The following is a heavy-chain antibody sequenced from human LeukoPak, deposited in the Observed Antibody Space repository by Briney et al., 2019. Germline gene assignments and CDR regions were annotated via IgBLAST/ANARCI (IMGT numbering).Heavy chain of an antibody. Sequence: GGSLRLSCAASGFTFSSYGMHWVRQAPGKGLEWVAVISYDGSNKYYADSVKGRFTISRDNSKNTLYLQMNSLRAEDTTVYYCAKEVFGGGGYNRGGYYYYYGMDVWGQGTTVTVSS. CDR3: AKEVFGGGGYNRGGYYYYYGMDV. CDR1: GFTFSSYG. V-gene: IGHV3-30*18. J-gene: IGHJ6*02. CDR2: ISYDGSNK. D-gene: IGHD1-14*01.